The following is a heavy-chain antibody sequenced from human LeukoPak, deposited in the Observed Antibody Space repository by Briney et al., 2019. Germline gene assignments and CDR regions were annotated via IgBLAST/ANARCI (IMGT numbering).Heavy chain of an antibody. V-gene: IGHV3-74*01. CDR1: GFIFSTSW. CDR2: IGPDGTDI. D-gene: IGHD2/OR15-2a*01. Sequence: GGSLRLSCAASGFIFSTSWTYWVRQAPGKGLVWVSRIGPDGTDIRYADPVKGRFTISRDNAENTLYLQMNSLRAEDTAVYYCASYNRGNWMGAWGQGTLVTVSS. CDR3: ASYNRGNWMGA. J-gene: IGHJ5*02.